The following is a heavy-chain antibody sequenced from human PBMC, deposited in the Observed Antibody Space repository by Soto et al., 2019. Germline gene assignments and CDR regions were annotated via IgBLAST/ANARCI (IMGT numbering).Heavy chain of an antibody. CDR1: GFTLSGYW. J-gene: IGHJ4*02. V-gene: IGHV3-74*01. CDR3: VRPRYDGSGTPFEY. D-gene: IGHD3-22*01. CDR2: ISPDGSDT. Sequence: EVQLVESGGGLVQPGGSLRLSCEASGFTLSGYWMHWVRQVPGKGLVWVSRISPDGSDTTHADSVKGRFTVSRDNAKNTLYLQMNSLRPEDTAVYYCVRPRYDGSGTPFEYWGQGTLVTVSS.